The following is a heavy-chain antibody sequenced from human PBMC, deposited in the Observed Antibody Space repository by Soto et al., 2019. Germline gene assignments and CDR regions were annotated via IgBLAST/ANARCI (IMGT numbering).Heavy chain of an antibody. CDR2: INPNSGGT. Sequence: ASVKVSCKASGYTFTGYYMHWVRQAPGQGLEWVGWINPNSGGTNYAQKFQGRVTMTRDTSISTAYMELSRLRSDDTAVYYCASHNCSSTSCYKALDPWGQGTLVTVSS. J-gene: IGHJ5*02. V-gene: IGHV1-2*02. CDR3: ASHNCSSTSCYKALDP. CDR1: GYTFTGYY. D-gene: IGHD2-2*02.